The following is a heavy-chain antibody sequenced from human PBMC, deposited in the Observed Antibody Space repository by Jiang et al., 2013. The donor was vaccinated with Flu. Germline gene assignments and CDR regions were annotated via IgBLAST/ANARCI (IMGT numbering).Heavy chain of an antibody. Sequence: QTLSLTCAISGDTISTNSAAWNWIRQSPSRGLEWLGRTYYKSMWFYDYALSMKGRMTIDPDPSKNQISLHLNSVTPEDTAVYYCARDHSTSSFDYWGQGTLVTVSS. D-gene: IGHD6-6*01. J-gene: IGHJ4*02. CDR2: TYYKSMWFY. CDR3: ARDHSTSSFDY. CDR1: GDTISTNSAA. V-gene: IGHV6-1*01.